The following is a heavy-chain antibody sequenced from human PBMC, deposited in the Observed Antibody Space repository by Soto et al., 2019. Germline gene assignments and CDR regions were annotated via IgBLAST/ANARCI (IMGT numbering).Heavy chain of an antibody. V-gene: IGHV1-18*01. CDR3: AINYYDSVPQTGIDF. CDR1: GYTFTRFV. CDR2: ISVYNDKI. Sequence: ASVKVSCKASGYTFTRFVISWVRQAPGQGLEWMGWISVYNDKINYARKFQGRVTMTTDTSTSTAYMDLRSLSTNDTAVYYCAINYYDSVPQTGIDFWGQVTLVTVSS. D-gene: IGHD3-22*01. J-gene: IGHJ4*02.